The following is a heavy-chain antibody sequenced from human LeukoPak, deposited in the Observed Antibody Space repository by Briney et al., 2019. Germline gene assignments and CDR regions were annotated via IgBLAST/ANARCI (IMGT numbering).Heavy chain of an antibody. J-gene: IGHJ6*03. Sequence: GEPLKISCKGSGYTFSSYWIGWVRQMTGKSLECMGNIYPDESDPKYSPSFKGQFTTSAVKSIGTAYLQWSILKTSDTAMYYCARLAYCSNDVCYSNYYCSMDVWGKGTTVTVSS. V-gene: IGHV5-51*01. D-gene: IGHD2-8*01. CDR1: GYTFSSYW. CDR2: IYPDESDP. CDR3: ARLAYCSNDVCYSNYYCSMDV.